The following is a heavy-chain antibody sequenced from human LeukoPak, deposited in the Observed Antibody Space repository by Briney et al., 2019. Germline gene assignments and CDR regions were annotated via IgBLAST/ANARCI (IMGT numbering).Heavy chain of an antibody. CDR3: AKGEFGYCSSTSCPNWFDP. CDR1: GFTFSSYA. V-gene: IGHV3-23*01. CDR2: ISGSGGST. D-gene: IGHD2-2*01. J-gene: IGHJ5*02. Sequence: GGSLRLSCGASGFTFSSYAMSWVRQAPGKGLEWVSAISGSGGSTYYADSVKGRFTISRDNSKNTLYLQMNSLRAEDTAVYYCAKGEFGYCSSTSCPNWFDPWGQGTLVTVSS.